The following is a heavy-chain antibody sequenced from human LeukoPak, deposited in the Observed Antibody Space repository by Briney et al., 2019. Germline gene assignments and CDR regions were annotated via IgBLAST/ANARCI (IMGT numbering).Heavy chain of an antibody. CDR1: GFIFGGYA. D-gene: IGHD3-3*01. CDR3: ARGFNDFWSGSQLEY. CDR2: ISYDGGKT. J-gene: IGHJ4*02. V-gene: IGHV3-30-3*01. Sequence: GGSLRLSCAASGFIFGGYAMHWVRQAPGKGRQWLAVISYDGGKTYYADSVEGRFTISRDNSKSTVYLEINSLRSEDTAIYYCARGFNDFWSGSQLEYWGQGTLVTVSS.